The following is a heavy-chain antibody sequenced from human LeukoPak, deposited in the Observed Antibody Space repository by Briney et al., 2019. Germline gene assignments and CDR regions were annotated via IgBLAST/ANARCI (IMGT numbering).Heavy chain of an antibody. CDR2: ISAYNGNT. D-gene: IGHD6-6*01. CDR1: GYTFTNYG. V-gene: IGHV1-18*01. Sequence: ASVKVSCKASGYTFTNYGFRWVRQAPGQGLEWMGWISAYNGNTNYAQKLQGRVTMTTDTSTSTAYMELRSLRSDDTAVYYCARGGQYSSSSDFDYWGQGTLVTVSS. CDR3: ARGGQYSSSSDFDY. J-gene: IGHJ4*02.